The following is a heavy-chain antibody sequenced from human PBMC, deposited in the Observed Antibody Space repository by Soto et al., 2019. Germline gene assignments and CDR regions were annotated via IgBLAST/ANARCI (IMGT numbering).Heavy chain of an antibody. Sequence: PLHSLSLRFAAYVRSVRAYFWSWIRQPPGKGLEWIGEINHSGSTNYNPSLKSRVTISVDTSKNQFSLKLSSVTAADTAVYYCARERSPIWGQGTMVTVSS. CDR2: INHSGST. J-gene: IGHJ3*02. CDR1: VRSVRAYF. V-gene: IGHV4-34*01. D-gene: IGHD6-13*01. CDR3: ARERSPI.